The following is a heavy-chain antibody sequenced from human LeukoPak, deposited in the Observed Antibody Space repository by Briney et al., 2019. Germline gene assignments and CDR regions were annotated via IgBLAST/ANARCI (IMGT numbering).Heavy chain of an antibody. CDR2: IIPISGIA. Sequence: GASVKVSCKASGDTSSSYGLSWVRQAPGQGLEWMGRIIPISGIANYAQKFQDRVTINTDESTSTVYMELSSLRSEDTAVYYCARDLYYYDSGGPDYWGQGTLVSVSS. J-gene: IGHJ4*02. CDR3: ARDLYYYDSGGPDY. CDR1: GDTSSSYG. D-gene: IGHD3-22*01. V-gene: IGHV1-69*05.